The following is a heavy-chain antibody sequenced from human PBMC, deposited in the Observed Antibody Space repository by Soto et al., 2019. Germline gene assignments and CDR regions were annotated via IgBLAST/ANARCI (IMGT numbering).Heavy chain of an antibody. CDR1: GFTFSSYG. Sequence: PGGSLRLSCAASGFTFSSYGMHWVRQAPGKGLEWVAVISYDGSNKYYADSVKGRFTISRDNSKNTLYLQMNSLRAEDTAVYYCAKDLRYCSGGSCYLFDYWGQGTLVTVSS. J-gene: IGHJ4*02. V-gene: IGHV3-30*18. CDR2: ISYDGSNK. D-gene: IGHD2-15*01. CDR3: AKDLRYCSGGSCYLFDY.